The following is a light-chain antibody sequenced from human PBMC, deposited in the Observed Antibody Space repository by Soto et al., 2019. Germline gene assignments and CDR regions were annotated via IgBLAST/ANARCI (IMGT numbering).Light chain of an antibody. CDR3: QSYDSSLSAHYV. CDR2: GNS. V-gene: IGLV1-40*01. CDR1: SSNIGATYD. J-gene: IGLJ1*01. Sequence: QSVLTQPPSVSGAPGQRVTISCTGSSSNIGATYDVQWYQQLPGTAPKHLIYGNSNRPSGVPDRFSGSKSGTSASLAITGLQADDEADYYCQSYDSSLSAHYVFGTGTKVTAL.